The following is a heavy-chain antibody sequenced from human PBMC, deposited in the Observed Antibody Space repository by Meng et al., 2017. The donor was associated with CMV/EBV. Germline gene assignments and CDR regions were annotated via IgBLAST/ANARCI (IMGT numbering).Heavy chain of an antibody. CDR2: IDYSGTGV. D-gene: IGHD3-16*01. Sequence: GGSLRLSCAGPGFTFSDYEMSWVRQAPGKGLEWVSNIDYSGTGVYYADSMRGRFTVSRDNARNSLYLQLNSLRAEDTAVYYCARAWGIHFDYWGQGVVVTSPQ. V-gene: IGHV3-48*03. CDR3: ARAWGIHFDY. J-gene: IGHJ4*02. CDR1: GFTFSDYE.